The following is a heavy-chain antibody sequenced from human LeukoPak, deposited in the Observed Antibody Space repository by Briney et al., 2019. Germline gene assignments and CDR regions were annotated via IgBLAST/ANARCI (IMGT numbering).Heavy chain of an antibody. CDR1: GYTFTSYG. J-gene: IGHJ6*02. D-gene: IGHD3-10*01. V-gene: IGHV1-18*01. Sequence: ASVKVSCKASGYTFTSYGISWVRQAPGQGLEWMGWISAYNGNTNYAQKLQGRVTMTTDTSTSTAYMELRSLRAEDTAVYYCARDMTRVRGVIKDYYYYGMDVWGQGTTVTVSS. CDR3: ARDMTRVRGVIKDYYYYGMDV. CDR2: ISAYNGNT.